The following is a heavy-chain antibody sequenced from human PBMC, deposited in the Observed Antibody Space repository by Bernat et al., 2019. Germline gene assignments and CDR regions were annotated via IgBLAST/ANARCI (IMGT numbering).Heavy chain of an antibody. J-gene: IGHJ4*02. Sequence: EVQLVESGGGLVQPGGSLRLSCAASGFTFSSYEMNWVRQAPGKGLEWVSYISSSGSTIYYADSVKGRFTISRDNAKNSLYLQMNSLRAEDTAVYYCATEPTQLEDLGGVIVKGAYFDYWGQGTLVTVSS. V-gene: IGHV3-48*03. CDR3: ATEPTQLEDLGGVIVKGAYFDY. D-gene: IGHD3-16*02. CDR2: ISSSGSTI. CDR1: GFTFSSYE.